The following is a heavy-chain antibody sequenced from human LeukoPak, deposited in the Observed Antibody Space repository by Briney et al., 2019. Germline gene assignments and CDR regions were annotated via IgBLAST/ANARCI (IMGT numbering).Heavy chain of an antibody. Sequence: ASVKVSCTASGYTFTNYAINWVRQAPGQGLEWMGWFNTNTGDPRYAQGFTGRFVFSSDTSVSTAYLEINSLKSEDTAVYYCARLIAGAGQSFHFYFDDWGQGTLVTVSS. J-gene: IGHJ4*02. CDR3: ARLIAGAGQSFHFYFDD. D-gene: IGHD6-13*01. CDR2: FNTNTGDP. CDR1: GYTFTNYA. V-gene: IGHV7-4-1*02.